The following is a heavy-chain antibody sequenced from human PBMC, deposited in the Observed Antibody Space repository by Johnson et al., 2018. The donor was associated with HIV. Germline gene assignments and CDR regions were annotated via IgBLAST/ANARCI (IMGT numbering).Heavy chain of an antibody. Sequence: VPLVESGGGGVQPGRSLRLSCAASGFTFSTYGMHWVRQAPGKGLEWVAVIWFDGSNKYYADSVKGRFTISRDNSKNTLYLQMNSLRAEDTAVYYCAKPYYDFWSGSSPPAGWGQGTMVTVSS. CDR1: GFTFSTYG. J-gene: IGHJ3*01. V-gene: IGHV3-33*06. CDR3: AKPYYDFWSGSSPPAG. D-gene: IGHD3-3*01. CDR2: IWFDGSNK.